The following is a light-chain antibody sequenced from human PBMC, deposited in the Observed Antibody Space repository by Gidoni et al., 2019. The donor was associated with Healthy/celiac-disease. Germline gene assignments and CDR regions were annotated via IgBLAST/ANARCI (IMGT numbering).Light chain of an antibody. CDR3: QQYGSSPPVYT. CDR2: GAS. V-gene: IGKV3-20*01. Sequence: EIVLTQSPGPLSLSPGERATLSCRASQSVSSSYLAWYQQKPGQAPRLLIYGASSRATGIPDRFSGSGSGTDFTLTISRLEPEDCAVYYCQQYGSSPPVYTFGQGTKLEIK. CDR1: QSVSSSY. J-gene: IGKJ2*01.